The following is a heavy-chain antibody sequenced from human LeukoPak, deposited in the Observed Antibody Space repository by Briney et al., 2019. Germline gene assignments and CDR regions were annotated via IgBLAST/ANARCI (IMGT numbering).Heavy chain of an antibody. V-gene: IGHV4-4*07. CDR1: GGSISSYY. J-gene: IGHJ4*02. Sequence: SETLSLTCTVSGGSISSYYWSWIRQPAGKGLEWIGRIYTSGSTNYNPSLKSRVTMSVDTSKNQFSLKLSSVTAAYTAVYYCARVGDTIFGVVIDYWGQGTLVTVSS. D-gene: IGHD3-3*01. CDR2: IYTSGST. CDR3: ARVGDTIFGVVIDY.